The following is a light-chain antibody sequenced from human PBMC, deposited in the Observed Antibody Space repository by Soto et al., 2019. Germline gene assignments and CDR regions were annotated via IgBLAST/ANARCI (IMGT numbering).Light chain of an antibody. CDR2: EVS. CDR1: SGDVGAYNY. Sequence: QSVLTQPSSVSGSPGQTITISCTGTSGDVGAYNYVPWYQQHPGKAPKLMIYEVSNRPSGVSDRFSGSKSGNTASLTISGLQAADEADYYCSSKRTTASLVFGTGTKVTVL. V-gene: IGLV2-14*01. CDR3: SSKRTTASLV. J-gene: IGLJ1*01.